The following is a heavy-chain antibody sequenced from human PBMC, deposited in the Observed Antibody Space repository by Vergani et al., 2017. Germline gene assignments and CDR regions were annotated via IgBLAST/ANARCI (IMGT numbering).Heavy chain of an antibody. CDR2: IYYSGST. Sequence: QVQLQESGPGLVKPSQTLSLTCTVSGGSISSGGYYWSWIRQHPGKGLEWIGYIYYSGSTYYNPSLKSLATISVDTSKNQFSLKLSSVTAADAAVYYCARVRVRGVAPLRYYFDYGGQGTLVTVSS. V-gene: IGHV4-31*01. CDR3: ARVRVRGVAPLRYYFDY. D-gene: IGHD3-10*01. J-gene: IGHJ4*02. CDR1: GGSISSGGYY.